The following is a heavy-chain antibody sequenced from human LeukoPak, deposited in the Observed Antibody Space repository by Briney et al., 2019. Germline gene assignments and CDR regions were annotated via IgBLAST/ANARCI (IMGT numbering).Heavy chain of an antibody. Sequence: GGSLRLSCAASGFTFSSYRMNWVRQAPGKGLEWVANIKQDGSEIYYVDSVKGRFTISRDNAQNSLYLLMNSLRAEDTAVYYCARKIAGARGFDIWGQGTMVTVSS. CDR2: IKQDGSEI. CDR3: ARKIAGARGFDI. V-gene: IGHV3-7*01. D-gene: IGHD1-26*01. J-gene: IGHJ3*02. CDR1: GFTFSSYR.